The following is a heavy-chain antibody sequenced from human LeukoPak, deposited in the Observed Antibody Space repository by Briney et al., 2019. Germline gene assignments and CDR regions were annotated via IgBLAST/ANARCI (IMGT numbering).Heavy chain of an antibody. CDR1: GFTFRTYG. D-gene: IGHD2-2*01. CDR2: INSNSDTV. Sequence: GGSPRLSCAVSGFTFRTYGMNWVRQAPGKGLEWISYINSNSDTVYYSNSVEGRFTITRDNAKNSLYLQMNSLRAEDTAMYYCARDTRGESDYWGHGTLVTVSS. J-gene: IGHJ4*01. CDR3: ARDTRGESDY. V-gene: IGHV3-48*04.